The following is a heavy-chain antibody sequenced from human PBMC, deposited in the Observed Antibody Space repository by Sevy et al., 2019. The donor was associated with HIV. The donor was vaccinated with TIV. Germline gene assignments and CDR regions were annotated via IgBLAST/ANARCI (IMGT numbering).Heavy chain of an antibody. D-gene: IGHD5-18*01. CDR3: ARGQDTAMVYYYYYYMDV. Sequence: SETLSLTCTVSGGSISSYYWSWIRQPPGKGLEWIGYIYYSGSTTYNPSLKSRVTISVDTSKNQCSLKLTSVTAADTAVYYCARGQDTAMVYYYYYYMDVWGKGTTVTVSS. CDR2: IYYSGST. J-gene: IGHJ6*03. V-gene: IGHV4-59*01. CDR1: GGSISSYY.